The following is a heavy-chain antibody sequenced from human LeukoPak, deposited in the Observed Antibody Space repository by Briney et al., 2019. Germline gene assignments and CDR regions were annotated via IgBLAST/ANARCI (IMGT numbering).Heavy chain of an antibody. D-gene: IGHD6-13*01. CDR3: AKDHPAAAGPYYFDY. CDR1: GFTFSNYG. V-gene: IGHV3-30*02. CDR2: IRYDGNNK. J-gene: IGHJ4*02. Sequence: GGSLRLSCGASGFTFSNYGMLWVRQAPGKGLDWVAFIRYDGNNKLYADSVKGRFTISRDNSKNTLYLHINSLRAEDTAVYYCAKDHPAAAGPYYFDYWGQGTLVTVSS.